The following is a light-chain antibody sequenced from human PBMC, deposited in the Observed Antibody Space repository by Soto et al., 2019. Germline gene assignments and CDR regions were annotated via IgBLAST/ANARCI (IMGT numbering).Light chain of an antibody. CDR3: SSYASSASYV. CDR2: DVN. Sequence: QSALTQPASVSGSPGQSMTISCTGTSSDVGGYNYVSWYQQHPGKAPKLMIYDVNNRPSGVSNRFSGSKSGNTASLTISGLQAEDEADYYCSSYASSASYVFGIGTKVTVL. CDR1: SSDVGGYNY. J-gene: IGLJ1*01. V-gene: IGLV2-14*01.